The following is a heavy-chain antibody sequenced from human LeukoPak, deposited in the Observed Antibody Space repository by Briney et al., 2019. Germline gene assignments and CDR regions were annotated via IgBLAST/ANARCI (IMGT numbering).Heavy chain of an antibody. CDR3: ARDGLLGATNPFDN. CDR2: IYGADGT. V-gene: IGHV3-66*01. Sequence: GGSLRLSCVVSGFSVSNDYMSWVRQAPGKGLGWVSVIYGADGTYYADSVKGRFSISRDKSKNRLYLQMNNLRPEDTAVYYCARDGLLGATNPFDNWGQGTLVTVSS. D-gene: IGHD1-26*01. CDR1: GFSVSNDY. J-gene: IGHJ4*02.